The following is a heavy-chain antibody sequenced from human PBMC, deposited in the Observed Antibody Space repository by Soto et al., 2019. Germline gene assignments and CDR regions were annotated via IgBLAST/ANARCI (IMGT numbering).Heavy chain of an antibody. CDR2: IIPIFGTA. CDR3: ARFKGDGGNSEWYFDL. Sequence: QVQLVQSGAEVKKPGSSVKVSCKASGGTFSSYAISWVRQAPGQGLEWMGGIIPIFGTANYAQKFQGRVTITADESTSTAYRELSSLRSEDTAVYYCARFKGDGGNSEWYFDLWGRGTLVTVSS. J-gene: IGHJ2*01. CDR1: GGTFSSYA. D-gene: IGHD2-21*02. V-gene: IGHV1-69*12.